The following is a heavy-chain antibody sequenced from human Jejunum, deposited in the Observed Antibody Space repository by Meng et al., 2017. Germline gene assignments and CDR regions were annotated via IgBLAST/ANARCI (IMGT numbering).Heavy chain of an antibody. V-gene: IGHV3-7*01. CDR1: GFTFNTYW. J-gene: IGHJ5*02. CDR2: IKQDGSVI. CDR3: ARALPTTPNCFDP. D-gene: IGHD1-1*01. Sequence: GGSLRLSCVASGFTFNTYWMNWVRQAPGKGPEWVANIKQDGSVIYSADSVKGRFTISRDNAKNSLYLQMNSLRVEDTAVYYCARALPTTPNCFDPWGQGTLVTVSS.